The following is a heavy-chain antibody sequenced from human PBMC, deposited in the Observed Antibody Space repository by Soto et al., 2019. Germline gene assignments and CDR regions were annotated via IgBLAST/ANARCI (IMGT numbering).Heavy chain of an antibody. Sequence: QVQRVQSGAEVKKPGSSVKVSCKASGGTFSSYAISWVRQAPGQGLEWMGGIIPIFGTANYAQKFQGRVTITADESTSKAYMELSSLRSEDTAVYYCARGSITIFGVVIIGALDYWGQGTLVTVSS. V-gene: IGHV1-69*01. J-gene: IGHJ4*02. D-gene: IGHD3-3*01. CDR3: ARGSITIFGVVIIGALDY. CDR2: IIPIFGTA. CDR1: GGTFSSYA.